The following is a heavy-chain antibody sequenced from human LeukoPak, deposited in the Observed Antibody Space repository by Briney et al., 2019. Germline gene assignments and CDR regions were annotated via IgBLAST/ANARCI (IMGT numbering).Heavy chain of an antibody. CDR2: ISSSGSTI. D-gene: IGHD5-18*01. J-gene: IGHJ4*02. CDR1: GFTFSDYY. Sequence: GGSLRLSCAASGFTFSDYYMSWIRQAPGKVLEWVSYISSSGSTIYYADSMKGRFTIYRDNAQNSLYLQMNSRGAEDAAVYYCARIASYGYTLAYWGQGTLVTVSS. V-gene: IGHV3-11*01. CDR3: ARIASYGYTLAY.